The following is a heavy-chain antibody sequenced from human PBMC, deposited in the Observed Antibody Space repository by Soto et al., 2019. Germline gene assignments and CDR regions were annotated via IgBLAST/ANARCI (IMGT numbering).Heavy chain of an antibody. J-gene: IGHJ4*02. CDR1: GFTFSSHG. CDR3: AKLRVLEWEVQESDY. CDR2: IPYDGSHQ. D-gene: IGHD3-3*01. Sequence: QVHLVESGGGVVQPGRSLRLSCAASGFTFSSHGMHWIRQAPGKGLEWVAVIPYDGSHQYYADSVKGRSSISRDNSKNTLYLQMNSLRAEDTAVYYCAKLRVLEWEVQESDYWGQGTLVSVSS. V-gene: IGHV3-30*18.